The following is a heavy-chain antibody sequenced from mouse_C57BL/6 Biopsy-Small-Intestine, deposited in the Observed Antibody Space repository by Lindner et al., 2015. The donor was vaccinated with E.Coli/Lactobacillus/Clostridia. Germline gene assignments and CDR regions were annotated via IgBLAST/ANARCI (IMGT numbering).Heavy chain of an antibody. V-gene: IGHV1-31*01. CDR3: SGADY. Sequence: VQLQESGPELVRPGTSVKISCKASGYSFTDYYIHWVKQSHGNILDWIGYFYPYNGVSTYNQRFKDKATLTVDKSSSTAYMELRSLTSEDSAVYFCSGADYWGQGTSLTVSS. J-gene: IGHJ2*03. CDR1: GYSFTDYY. CDR2: FYPYNGVS.